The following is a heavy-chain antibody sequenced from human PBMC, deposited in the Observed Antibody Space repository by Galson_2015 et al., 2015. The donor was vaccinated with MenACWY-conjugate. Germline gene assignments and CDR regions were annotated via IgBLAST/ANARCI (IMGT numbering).Heavy chain of an antibody. CDR1: GFTFRSYS. J-gene: IGHJ3*01. CDR2: ISASSGSK. CDR3: ARRKDEATGGNTYDV. Sequence: SLRLSCAASGFTFRSYSMHWVRQAPGQGLDWVSYISASSGSKYYTDSVKGRFTISRDNAKNSLYLQMNSLRDEDTAVYYCARRKDEATGGNTYDVWGQGTMVAVSS. V-gene: IGHV3-48*02. D-gene: IGHD2-8*02.